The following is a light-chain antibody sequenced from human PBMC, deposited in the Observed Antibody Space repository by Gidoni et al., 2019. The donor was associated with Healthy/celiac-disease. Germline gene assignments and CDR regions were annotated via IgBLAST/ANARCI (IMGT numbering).Light chain of an antibody. J-gene: IGKJ1*01. CDR3: QQSYSTPRT. CDR1: QSISSY. V-gene: IGKV1-39*01. Sequence: DIQMTQSPSSLSASVGDRVTITCRASQSISSYLNWYQQKPGKDPKLLIYAASSLQSGVPSRFSGSGSVTDFTLTISSLQPEDFATYYCQQSYSTPRTFGQGTKVEIK. CDR2: AAS.